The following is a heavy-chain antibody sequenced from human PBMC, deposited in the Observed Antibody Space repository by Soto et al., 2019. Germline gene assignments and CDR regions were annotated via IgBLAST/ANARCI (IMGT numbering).Heavy chain of an antibody. CDR2: IYSGGST. V-gene: IGHV3-66*01. J-gene: IGHJ2*01. CDR1: GFTVSSNY. D-gene: IGHD3-16*01. Sequence: EVQLVESGGGLVQPGGSLRLSCAASGFTVSSNYMSWVRQAPGKGLEWVSVIYSGGSTYYTDSVKGRFTISRDNSKNTLYLQMNSLRAEDTAVYYCARSLYVNWYFDLWGRGTLVTVSS. CDR3: ARSLYVNWYFDL.